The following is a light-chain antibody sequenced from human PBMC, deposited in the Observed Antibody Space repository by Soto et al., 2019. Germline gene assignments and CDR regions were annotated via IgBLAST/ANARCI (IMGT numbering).Light chain of an antibody. J-gene: IGKJ4*01. CDR3: QHRSSWPLT. V-gene: IGKV3-11*01. Sequence: EIVLTQSPATLSLSPGERATLSCRASQSVSSYLAWYQQKPGQAPRLLIYDASNRATGLPARFSGSGSGTDFTLTICSLEPEDFAVYYCQHRSSWPLTFGGGTKVEIK. CDR1: QSVSSY. CDR2: DAS.